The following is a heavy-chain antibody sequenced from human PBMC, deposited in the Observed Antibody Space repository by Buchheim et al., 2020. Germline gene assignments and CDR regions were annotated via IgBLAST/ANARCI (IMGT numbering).Heavy chain of an antibody. D-gene: IGHD5-24*01. CDR3: MKSRGDAYPNEADY. J-gene: IGHJ4*02. CDR2: LDSGSYGP. Sequence: EVQLLESGGGLVQPGGSLRLSCAASGFTFSNYAMSWVRQAPGKGLEWVSALDSGSYGPYYADSVKGRFTISRDNSKKTLTLQMNSLKTEDTAVYYCMKSRGDAYPNEADYWGQGTL. CDR1: GFTFSNYA. V-gene: IGHV3-23*01.